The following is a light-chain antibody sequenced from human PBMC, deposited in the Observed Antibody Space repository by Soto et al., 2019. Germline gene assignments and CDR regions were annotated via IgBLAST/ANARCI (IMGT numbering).Light chain of an antibody. J-gene: IGKJ2*01. V-gene: IGKV3-11*01. CDR2: DAS. CDR3: QQRSNWASYT. CDR1: QSVSSY. Sequence: EIVLTQSPATLSLYPGERATLSCRASQSVSSYLAWYQQKPGQAPRLLIYDASNRATGIPARFSGSGSGTDFTLTISSLEPEDFAVYYCQQRSNWASYTFGQGTKLEIK.